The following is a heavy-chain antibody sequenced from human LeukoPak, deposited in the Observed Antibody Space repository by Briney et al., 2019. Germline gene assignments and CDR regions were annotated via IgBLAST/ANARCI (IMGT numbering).Heavy chain of an antibody. J-gene: IGHJ4*02. Sequence: GGSLRLSCVASGFSFSYYNMNWVRQAPGKGLEWIAHIRAYSTATYYADSVKGRFTVSRDDANNALYLQMNSLKDGDTALYFCASPLGPPPGYWGQGTLVTVSS. CDR2: IRAYSTAT. CDR3: ASPLGPPPGY. CDR1: GFSFSYYN. V-gene: IGHV3-48*02.